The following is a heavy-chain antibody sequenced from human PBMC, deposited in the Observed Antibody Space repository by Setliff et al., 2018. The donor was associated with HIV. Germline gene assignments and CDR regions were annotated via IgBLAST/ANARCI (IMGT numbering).Heavy chain of an antibody. D-gene: IGHD3-22*01. V-gene: IGHV1-69*02. CDR1: GGPFTSSS. J-gene: IGHJ4*02. Sequence: SVQVSCKASGGPFTSSSIGWVRQAPGQGLEWMGRIIPILGVPRYAQKFQGRVTITADKSTSTSYMHLSSLRAEDTAVYFCARGGDYDSSGYYVTWGQGSLVTVSS. CDR2: IIPILGVP. CDR3: ARGGDYDSSGYYVT.